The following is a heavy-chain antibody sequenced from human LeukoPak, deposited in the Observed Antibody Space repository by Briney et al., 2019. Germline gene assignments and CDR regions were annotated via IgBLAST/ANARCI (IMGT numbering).Heavy chain of an antibody. D-gene: IGHD5-18*01. CDR1: GFTFSSYA. CDR2: ISGSGGST. V-gene: IGHV3-23*01. J-gene: IGHJ4*02. CDR3: AREFDNSYGSLDY. Sequence: PGGSLRLSCAASGFTFSSYAMSWVRQAPGKGLEWVSGISGSGGSTYYADSVKGRFTISRDNSKNTLYLQMNSLRAEDTAVYYCAREFDNSYGSLDYWGQGTLVTVSS.